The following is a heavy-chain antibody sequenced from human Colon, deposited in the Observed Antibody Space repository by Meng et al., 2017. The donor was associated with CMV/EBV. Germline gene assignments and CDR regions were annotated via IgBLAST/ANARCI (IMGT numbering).Heavy chain of an antibody. J-gene: IGHJ1*01. Sequence: EVQLVESGGGLVKPGGSLRLYCAASGFTFTSAWMNWVRQAPGKGLEWVGRIKSKKDGATTDYAAPVKGRFSMSRDDSKNTLYLQMNSLKTEDTAVYYCITDDTGYGWGYWGLGTLVTVSS. CDR3: ITDDTGYGWGY. CDR2: IKSKKDGATT. D-gene: IGHD3-16*01. CDR1: GFTFTSAW. V-gene: IGHV3-15*01.